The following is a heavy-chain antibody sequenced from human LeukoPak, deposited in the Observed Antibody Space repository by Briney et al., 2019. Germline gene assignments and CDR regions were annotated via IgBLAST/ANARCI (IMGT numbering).Heavy chain of an antibody. V-gene: IGHV4-30-4*07. Sequence: PSETLSLTCAVSGGSISSGGYSWSWIRQPPEKGLEWIGYIYYSGSTYYNPSLKSRVTISVDTSKNQFSLKLSSVTAADTAVYYCARETSQKGAHYMDVWGKGTTVTISS. CDR1: GGSISSGGYS. CDR3: ARETSQKGAHYMDV. J-gene: IGHJ6*03. D-gene: IGHD3-16*01. CDR2: IYYSGST.